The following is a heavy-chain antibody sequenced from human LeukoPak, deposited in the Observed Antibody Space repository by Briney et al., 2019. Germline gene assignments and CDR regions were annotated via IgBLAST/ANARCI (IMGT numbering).Heavy chain of an antibody. CDR2: VYYSAST. D-gene: IGHD7-27*01. Sequence: SETLSLTCTVSGGSISRYYWSWIRQPPGKGLEWIGYVYYSASTNYNPSLKSRVTISVDTSKNQFSLKLSSVTAADTAVYYCAKYTGTYFDYWGQGTLVTVSS. V-gene: IGHV4-59*08. CDR1: GGSISRYY. J-gene: IGHJ4*02. CDR3: AKYTGTYFDY.